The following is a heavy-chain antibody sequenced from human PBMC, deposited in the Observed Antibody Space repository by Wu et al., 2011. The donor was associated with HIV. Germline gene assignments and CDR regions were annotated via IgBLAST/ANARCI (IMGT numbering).Heavy chain of an antibody. Sequence: QVQLVQSGAEVKKPGASVKVSCKASGYTYTTYGVSWVRQAPGQGLEWMGWISTYNGNTNYVQNLQGRVTLTTDTSTNTAYMELRSLRSDDTAVYYCARDESGTSSYYGMDVWGQGTTVTGLL. J-gene: IGHJ6*02. CDR3: ARDESGTSSYYGMDV. D-gene: IGHD1-26*01. V-gene: IGHV1-18*01. CDR2: ISTYNGNT. CDR1: GYTYTTYG.